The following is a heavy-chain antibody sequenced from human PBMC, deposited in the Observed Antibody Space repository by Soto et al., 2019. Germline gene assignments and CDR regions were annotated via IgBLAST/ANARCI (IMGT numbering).Heavy chain of an antibody. CDR2: VSESGAST. D-gene: IGHD2-15*01. J-gene: IGHJ4*02. CDR1: GFSFGSYS. Sequence: EVQLLESGGGLVQPGGSLRLSCAASGFSFGSYSIGWVRQAPGKGLEWVSAVSESGASTYYADSMKGQFTISRDNSRNTVFLQMNSLRAEDTAVYYCAKYAGGGGYMDFWGQGTLVTVSS. CDR3: AKYAGGGGYMDF. V-gene: IGHV3-23*01.